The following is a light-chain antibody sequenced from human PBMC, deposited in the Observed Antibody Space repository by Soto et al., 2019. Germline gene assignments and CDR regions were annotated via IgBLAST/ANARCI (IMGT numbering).Light chain of an antibody. CDR2: GAS. CDR3: QQYGSSPPT. CDR1: QSVSTNY. V-gene: IGKV3-20*01. Sequence: IVLTQSPGTLSLSPGERATLACRASQSVSTNYLAWYQRKPGQPPRLLIYGASSRATDIPNRFSGSGSGTDFTLTITRLKAEDFAVYYCQQYGSSPPTFGQGTKVEIK. J-gene: IGKJ1*01.